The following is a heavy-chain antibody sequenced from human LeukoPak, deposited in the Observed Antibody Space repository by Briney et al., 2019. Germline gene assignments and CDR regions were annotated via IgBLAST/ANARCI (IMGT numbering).Heavy chain of an antibody. Sequence: GASVKVSCKVSGYTLTELSMHWVRQAPGKGLEWMRGFDPEDGETIYAQKFQGRVTMTEDTSTDTAYMELSSLRSEDTAVYYCATSGYSSSWYYFDYWGQGTLVTVSS. D-gene: IGHD6-13*01. J-gene: IGHJ4*02. V-gene: IGHV1-24*01. CDR1: GYTLTELS. CDR3: ATSGYSSSWYYFDY. CDR2: FDPEDGET.